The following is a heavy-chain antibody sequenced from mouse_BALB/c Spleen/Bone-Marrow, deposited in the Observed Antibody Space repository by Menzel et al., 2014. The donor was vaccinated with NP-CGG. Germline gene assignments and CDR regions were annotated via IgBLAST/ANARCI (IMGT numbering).Heavy chain of an antibody. Sequence: VQLQQSGADLARPGASVKMSCTASGYTFTTYMIHWVRQRPGQGLEWIGYINPTSGYTNYNQRFKDKATLTADKSSSTANMQLRSRTSEDSEVDYCARREDGDVCFDYWGQGTTLTVSS. CDR3: ARREDGDVCFDY. D-gene: IGHD2-13*01. CDR2: INPTSGYT. CDR1: GYTFTTYM. J-gene: IGHJ2*01. V-gene: IGHV1-4*01.